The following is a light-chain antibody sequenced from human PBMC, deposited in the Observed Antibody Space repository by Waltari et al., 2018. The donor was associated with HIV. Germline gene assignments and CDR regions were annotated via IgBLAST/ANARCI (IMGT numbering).Light chain of an antibody. CDR1: ESVLKSSSYRNY. V-gene: IGKV4-1*01. J-gene: IGKJ2*01. CDR3: QQYSGIPYT. Sequence: DIVMTQSPDSLVVSLGARATINCKSSESVLKSSSYRNYLAWYQQKPGQRPKLHIYWSSIREAGVPDRFSASGSGTDFTLTITNLQAEDVAVDYCQQYSGIPYTFGQGTKLEIK. CDR2: WSS.